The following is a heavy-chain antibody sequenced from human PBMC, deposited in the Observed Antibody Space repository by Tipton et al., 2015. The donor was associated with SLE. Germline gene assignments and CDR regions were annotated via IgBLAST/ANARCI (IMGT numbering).Heavy chain of an antibody. CDR1: GGSISWSSYY. CDR3: AREGGVGRPEIGIDY. J-gene: IGHJ4*02. Sequence: TLSLTCTVSGGSISWSSYYWDWIRQPPGKGLEWIGSIYSSGSPYYNAPLKSRVTISVDRSKNQFSLRLSSVTAADTAVYYCAREGGVGRPEIGIDYWGQGALVTVSS. D-gene: IGHD6-6*01. CDR2: IYSSGSP. V-gene: IGHV4-39*02.